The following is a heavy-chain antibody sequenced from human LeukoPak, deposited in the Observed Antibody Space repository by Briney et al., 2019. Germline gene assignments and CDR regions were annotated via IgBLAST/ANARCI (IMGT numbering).Heavy chain of an antibody. V-gene: IGHV3-7*01. CDR1: GFTLSSYW. CDR2: IKPDGSVK. D-gene: IGHD1-26*01. J-gene: IGHJ4*02. CDR3: ARDGISGSYALDY. Sequence: GGSLRLSCAASGFTLSSYWMTWVRQAPGKGLEWVANIKPDGSVKNYVDSVKGRFTISRDNAKNSLYLQMNSLRAEETAVYYCARDGISGSYALDYWGQGTLVTVSS.